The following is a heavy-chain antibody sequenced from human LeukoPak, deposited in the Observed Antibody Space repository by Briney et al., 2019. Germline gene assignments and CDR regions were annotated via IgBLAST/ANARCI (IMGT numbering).Heavy chain of an antibody. CDR2: INPNSGGT. D-gene: IGHD3-3*01. J-gene: IGHJ5*02. CDR3: AREGVLRFLEWLDYVAFDP. Sequence: GASVKVSCKASGYTFTGYYMHWVRQAPGQGLEWMGWINPNSGGTNYAQKFQGRVTMTRDTSISTAYMELSRLRSDDTAVYYCAREGVLRFLEWLDYVAFDPWGQGTLVTVSS. CDR1: GYTFTGYY. V-gene: IGHV1-2*02.